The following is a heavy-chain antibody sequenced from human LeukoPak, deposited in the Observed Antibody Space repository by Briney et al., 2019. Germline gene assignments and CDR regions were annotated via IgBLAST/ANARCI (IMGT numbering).Heavy chain of an antibody. J-gene: IGHJ4*02. Sequence: PGGSLRLSCAASGFTFSSYGFHWVRQAPGKGLEWVAVIWYDGSNIHCAESVKGRFTISRDNSRDTLYLHMNSLRPEDTAVYYCARDFYTGMFDYWGQGTLVTVSS. CDR1: GFTFSSYG. D-gene: IGHD3-10*02. CDR2: IWYDGSNI. V-gene: IGHV3-33*01. CDR3: ARDFYTGMFDY.